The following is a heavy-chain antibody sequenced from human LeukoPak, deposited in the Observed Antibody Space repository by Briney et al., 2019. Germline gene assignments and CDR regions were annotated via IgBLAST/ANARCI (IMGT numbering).Heavy chain of an antibody. Sequence: GGSLRLSCAVFGFTFSGFWMSWSRQAPGKGLEWVASINSDGSEGYYADVVKGRFTISRDNAKNSLYLQINSLRAEDTAVYYCARSSYSSSSSVWGQGTMVTVSS. CDR1: GFTFSGFW. V-gene: IGHV3-7*03. J-gene: IGHJ3*01. CDR2: INSDGSEG. CDR3: ARSSYSSSSSV. D-gene: IGHD6-6*01.